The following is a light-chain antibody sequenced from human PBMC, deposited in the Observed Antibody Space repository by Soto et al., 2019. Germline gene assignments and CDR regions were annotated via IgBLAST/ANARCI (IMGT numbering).Light chain of an antibody. J-gene: IGKJ4*01. CDR1: QSVSTY. Sequence: EIVLTQSPATLPLSPGERATLSCRASQSVSTYLAWYQQKPGQAPRLLIYDASNRATGIPARFSGSGSGTDFTLTISSLEPEDFAVYCCQQRSTWPLTFGGGTKVEIK. CDR3: QQRSTWPLT. CDR2: DAS. V-gene: IGKV3-11*01.